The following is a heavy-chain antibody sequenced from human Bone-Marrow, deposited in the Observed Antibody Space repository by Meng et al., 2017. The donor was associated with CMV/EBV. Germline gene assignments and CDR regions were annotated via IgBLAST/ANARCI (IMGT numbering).Heavy chain of an antibody. V-gene: IGHV1-18*01. CDR3: ARSRTGYSSSWYGSNAFEI. Sequence: ASVKVSCKASGYTFTSYGISWVRQAPGQGLEWMGWISAYNGNTNYAQKLQGRVTMTTDTSTSTAYMELRSLRSNDTAVYYCARSRTGYSSSWYGSNAFEIWGQGTMVTVSS. J-gene: IGHJ3*02. CDR2: ISAYNGNT. D-gene: IGHD6-13*01. CDR1: GYTFTSYG.